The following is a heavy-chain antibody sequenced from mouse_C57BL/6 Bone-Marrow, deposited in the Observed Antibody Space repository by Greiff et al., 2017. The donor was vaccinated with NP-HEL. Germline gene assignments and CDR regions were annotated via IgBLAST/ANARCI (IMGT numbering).Heavy chain of an antibody. CDR3: AREALNGYPYWYFDV. CDR2: INPSSGYN. V-gene: IGHV1-4*01. D-gene: IGHD2-2*01. CDR1: GYTFTSYT. J-gene: IGHJ1*03. Sequence: VQLQQSGAELARPGASVKMSCKASGYTFTSYTMHWVKQRPGQGLEWIGYINPSSGYNKYNQKFKDKATLTADKSSSTAYMQLSSLTSEDSAVYYCAREALNGYPYWYFDVWGTGTTVTVSS.